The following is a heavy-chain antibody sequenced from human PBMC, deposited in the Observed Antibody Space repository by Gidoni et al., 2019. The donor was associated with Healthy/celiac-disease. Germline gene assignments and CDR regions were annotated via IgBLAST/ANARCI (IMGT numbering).Heavy chain of an antibody. CDR2: IWYDGSNK. J-gene: IGHJ3*02. D-gene: IGHD3-10*01. V-gene: IGHV3-33*01. CDR1: GFTLRSYG. Sequence: QVQLVESGGGVVQPGRSLSLSCAASGFTLRSYGMHWVRQAPGKGLEWVAVIWYDGSNKYYADSVKGRFTISRDNSKNTLYLQMNSLRAEDTAVYYCARDTDGSGSPGAFDIWGQGTMVTVSS. CDR3: ARDTDGSGSPGAFDI.